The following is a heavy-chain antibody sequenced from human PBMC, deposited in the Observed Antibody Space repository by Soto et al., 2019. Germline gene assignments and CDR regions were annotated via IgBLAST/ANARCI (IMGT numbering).Heavy chain of an antibody. J-gene: IGHJ5*02. D-gene: IGHD2-15*01. CDR3: ARVWCSGGSCYSGLNWFDP. Sequence: PGESLKISCKGSGYSFTSYWISWVRQMPGKGLEWMGRIDPSDSYTNYSPSFQGHVTISADKSISTAYLQWSSLKASDSAMYYCARVWCSGGSCYSGLNWFDPWGQGTLVTVSS. CDR2: IDPSDSYT. CDR1: GYSFTSYW. V-gene: IGHV5-10-1*01.